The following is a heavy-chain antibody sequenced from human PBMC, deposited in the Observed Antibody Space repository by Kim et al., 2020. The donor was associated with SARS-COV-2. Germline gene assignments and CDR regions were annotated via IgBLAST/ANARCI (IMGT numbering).Heavy chain of an antibody. Sequence: GGSLRLSCAASRFTFSSYSMNWVRQAPGKGLEWVSSISSSSSYIYYADSVKGRFTISRDNAKNSLYLQMNSLRAEDTAVYYCASPRDWGSGSYSPTTLDYWGQGTLVTVSS. CDR2: ISSSSSYI. J-gene: IGHJ4*02. V-gene: IGHV3-21*01. CDR1: RFTFSSYS. D-gene: IGHD3-10*01. CDR3: ASPRDWGSGSYSPTTLDY.